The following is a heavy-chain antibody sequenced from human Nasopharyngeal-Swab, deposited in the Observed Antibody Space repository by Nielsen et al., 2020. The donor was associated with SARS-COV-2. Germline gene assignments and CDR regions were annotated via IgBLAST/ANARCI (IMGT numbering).Heavy chain of an antibody. Sequence: SVKVSCKASVGTFSSYGISWVRQAPGQGLEWMGRIIPTAGLANYAQQFQGRVTITADTSTSTSYMELSSLRSEDTAVYYCARDKRIYFDSSGHLDCWGQGTLVTVSS. CDR1: VGTFSSYG. CDR2: IIPTAGLA. D-gene: IGHD3-22*01. CDR3: ARDKRIYFDSSGHLDC. V-gene: IGHV1-69*04. J-gene: IGHJ4*02.